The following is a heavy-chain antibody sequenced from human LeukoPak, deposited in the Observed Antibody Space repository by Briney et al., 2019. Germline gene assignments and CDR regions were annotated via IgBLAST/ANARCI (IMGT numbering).Heavy chain of an antibody. CDR2: IYPGEANT. J-gene: IGHJ4*02. Sequence: GESLKISCKGSGYYFTNYWIAWVRQMPGKGPEWMGFIYPGEANTRYSPSFQGQVTISADKSINTAYLQWSSLRASDTAMYYCARHITTSSSSSHFDSWGQGTLVTVSS. D-gene: IGHD6-6*01. CDR3: ARHITTSSSSSHFDS. V-gene: IGHV5-51*01. CDR1: GYYFTNYW.